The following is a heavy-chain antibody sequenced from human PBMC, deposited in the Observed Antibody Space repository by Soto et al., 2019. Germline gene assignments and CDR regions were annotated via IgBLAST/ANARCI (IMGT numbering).Heavy chain of an antibody. CDR2: IKSDEITT. D-gene: IGHD3-10*01. Sequence: EVQLVESGGGLVQPGGSLRLSCAASGFIFSDYWIHWVRQAPGKGLVWVSRIKSDEITTNYADSVWGRLTISRDKAKNTVYLQMNSLRAEDTAVYYCARGARNYYYFDYWGQGTLVTVSS. CDR1: GFIFSDYW. CDR3: ARGARNYYYFDY. J-gene: IGHJ4*02. V-gene: IGHV3-74*01.